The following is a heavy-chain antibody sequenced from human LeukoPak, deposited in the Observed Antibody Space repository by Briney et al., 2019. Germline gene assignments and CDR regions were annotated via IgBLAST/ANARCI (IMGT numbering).Heavy chain of an antibody. D-gene: IGHD2-15*01. Sequence: GRSLRLSCAASGFTFSSYRMHWVRQAPGKGLEWVAVIWYDGSNKYYADSVKGRFTISRDNSKNTLYLQMNSLRAEDTAVYYCAKGYCSGGSCYSNWFDPWGQGTLVTVSS. CDR3: AKGYCSGGSCYSNWFDP. V-gene: IGHV3-33*06. CDR2: IWYDGSNK. J-gene: IGHJ5*02. CDR1: GFTFSSYR.